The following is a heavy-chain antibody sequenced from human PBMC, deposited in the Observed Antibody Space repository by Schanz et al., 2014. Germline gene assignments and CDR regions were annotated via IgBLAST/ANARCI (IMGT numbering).Heavy chain of an antibody. J-gene: IGHJ4*02. D-gene: IGHD2-15*01. Sequence: VQLVESGGGLVQPGGSLRLSCAASEFTFNTYCMSWVRQAPGKGLEWVAVISDDGSRRHYADFVTGRFTISRDNSKDTVYLQMNSLRAEDTAVYYCARDLAGGGNDVWGQGTLVTVSS. CDR3: ARDLAGGGNDV. CDR2: ISDDGSRR. CDR1: EFTFNTYC. V-gene: IGHV3-30*03.